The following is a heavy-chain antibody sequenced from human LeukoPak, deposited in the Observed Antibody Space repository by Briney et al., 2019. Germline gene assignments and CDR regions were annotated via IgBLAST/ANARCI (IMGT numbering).Heavy chain of an antibody. D-gene: IGHD1-26*01. V-gene: IGHV3-66*01. CDR3: ARDKPRYSGSYLE. J-gene: IGHJ4*02. Sequence: GGSLRLSCAASGFTVSSNYMSWVRQAPGKGLEWVSVIYSGGSTYYADSVKGRFTISRDNSKNTLYPQMNSLRAEDTAVYYCARDKPRYSGSYLEWGQGTLVTVSS. CDR2: IYSGGST. CDR1: GFTVSSNY.